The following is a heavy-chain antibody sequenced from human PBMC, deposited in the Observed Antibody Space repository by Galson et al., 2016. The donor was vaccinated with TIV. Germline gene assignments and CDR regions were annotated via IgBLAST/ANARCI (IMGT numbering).Heavy chain of an antibody. CDR3: AKDLLPFCSCGTCHLYYYYYHGMDM. J-gene: IGHJ6*02. D-gene: IGHD2-15*01. CDR2: ILYDGSDI. Sequence: SLRLSCAASGFIFNNYAMRWVRQAPGRGLEWVAFILYDGSDISYADSVKGRFTIYRDSSTLYLQMNSLRIEDTAIYFCAKDLLPFCSCGTCHLYYYYYHGMDMWGQGTTVTVSS. V-gene: IGHV3-30*02. CDR1: GFIFNNYA.